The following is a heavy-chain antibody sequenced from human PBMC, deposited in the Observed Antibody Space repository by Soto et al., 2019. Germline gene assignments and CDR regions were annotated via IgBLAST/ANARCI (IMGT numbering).Heavy chain of an antibody. CDR3: ARDRETGSKNSWFDP. CDR2: ISYSGNT. CDR1: GGSVSSGGYY. Sequence: SETLSLTCTASGGSVSSGGYYWGWIRQPPGKGLEWIGSISYSGNTNYNPSLKSRVTISLDTSKNQVSLKVSSVTAADTAVYYCARDRETGSKNSWFDPWGQGTLVTVSS. D-gene: IGHD1-1*01. V-gene: IGHV4-61*08. J-gene: IGHJ5*02.